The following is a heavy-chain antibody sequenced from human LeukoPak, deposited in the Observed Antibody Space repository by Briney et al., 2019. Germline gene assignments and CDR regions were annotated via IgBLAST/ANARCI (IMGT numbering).Heavy chain of an antibody. CDR1: GGSMKNYY. CDR2: IHDTRGT. J-gene: IGHJ5*02. CDR3: ARHGLVYWFDP. D-gene: IGHD3-10*01. V-gene: IGHV4-59*08. Sequence: PSETLSLTCTVSGGSMKNYYWSWIRQPPGKGLEWIGYIHDTRGTNYNPYLKSRVTIPVDTSKNQFSLKLSSVTAADTAVYYCARHGLVYWFDPWGQGTLVTVSS.